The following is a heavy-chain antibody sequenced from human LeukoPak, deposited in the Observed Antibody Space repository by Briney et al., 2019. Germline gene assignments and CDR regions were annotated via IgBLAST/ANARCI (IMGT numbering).Heavy chain of an antibody. CDR2: IYYSGST. CDR3: ARGRYDYVWGSYRYRSCWFDP. Sequence: KTSETLSLTCTVSGGSISSYYWSWIRQPPGKGLEWIGYIYYSGSTNYNPSLKSRVTISVDTSKNQFSLKLSSVTAADTAVYYCARGRYDYVWGSYRYRSCWFDPWGQGTLVTVSS. D-gene: IGHD3-16*02. CDR1: GGSISSYY. J-gene: IGHJ5*02. V-gene: IGHV4-59*01.